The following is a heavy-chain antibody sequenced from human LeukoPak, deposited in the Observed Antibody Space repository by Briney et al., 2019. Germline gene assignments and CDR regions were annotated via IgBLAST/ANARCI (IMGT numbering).Heavy chain of an antibody. V-gene: IGHV3-64*01. D-gene: IGHD4-17*01. CDR2: ISSNGGST. CDR1: GFTFSSYA. CDR3: ARGSDYGDYYYYMDV. Sequence: GGSLTLSCAASGFTFSSYAMHWVRQAPGQGLEYVSAISSNGGSTYYANSVKGRFTISRDNSKNTLYLQMGSLRAEDMAVYYCARGSDYGDYYYYMDVWGKGTTVTVSS. J-gene: IGHJ6*03.